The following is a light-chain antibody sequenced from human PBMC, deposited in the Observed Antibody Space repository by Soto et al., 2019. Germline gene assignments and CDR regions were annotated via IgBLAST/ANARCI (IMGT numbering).Light chain of an antibody. CDR3: QKYNSAPLT. V-gene: IGKV1-27*01. CDR1: QGINNY. CDR2: SAS. Sequence: DIRMNHSPSSLSASVGDRVTITCRASQGINNYLAWYQLQPGKVPNLLIYSASTLQSGVPSRFSGSGSGTDFTLTISSLQPEDVAPYYCQKYNSAPLTFCGGTKVDIK. J-gene: IGKJ4*01.